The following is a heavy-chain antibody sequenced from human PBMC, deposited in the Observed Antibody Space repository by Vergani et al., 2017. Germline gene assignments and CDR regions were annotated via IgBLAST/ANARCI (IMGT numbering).Heavy chain of an antibody. CDR3: AKAYPSVVTPLWFDP. Sequence: VQLVESGGGVVQPGGSLRLSCAASGFTFSSYAMSWVRQAPGKGLEWVSAISGNGGSTYYADSVKGRFTISRDNSKNTLYLQMSSLRAEDTAVYYCAKAYPSVVTPLWFDPWGQGTLVTVSS. D-gene: IGHD4-23*01. V-gene: IGHV3-23*04. J-gene: IGHJ5*02. CDR2: ISGNGGST. CDR1: GFTFSSYA.